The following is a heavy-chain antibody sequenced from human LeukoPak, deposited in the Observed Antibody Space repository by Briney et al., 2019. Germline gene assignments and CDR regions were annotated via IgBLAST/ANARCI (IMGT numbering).Heavy chain of an antibody. D-gene: IGHD6-13*01. CDR3: ARDWGAAGLWDY. J-gene: IGHJ4*02. CDR2: IKEDGSEK. V-gene: IGHV3-7*05. CDR1: GFTFSNHW. Sequence: GGSLRLSCASSGFTFSNHWMSWVRQAPGKGLEWVANIKEDGSEKDYVDSVKGRFTISRDNAEDSLYLQMNSLRAEDTAIYYCARDWGAAGLWDYWGQGTLVTVSS.